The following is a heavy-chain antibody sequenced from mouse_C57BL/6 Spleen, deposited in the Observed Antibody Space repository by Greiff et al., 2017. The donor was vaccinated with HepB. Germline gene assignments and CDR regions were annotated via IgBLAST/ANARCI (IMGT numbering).Heavy chain of an antibody. CDR2: IDPENGDT. CDR1: GFNIKDDY. Sequence: VQLQQSGAELVRPGASVKLSCTASGFNIKDDYMHWVKQRPEQGLEWIGWIDPENGDTEYASKFQGKATITADTSSNTAYLQLSSLTSEDTAVYYCTTKYYYGSSGYWGQGTTLTVSS. CDR3: TTKYYYGSSGY. J-gene: IGHJ2*01. V-gene: IGHV14-4*01. D-gene: IGHD1-1*01.